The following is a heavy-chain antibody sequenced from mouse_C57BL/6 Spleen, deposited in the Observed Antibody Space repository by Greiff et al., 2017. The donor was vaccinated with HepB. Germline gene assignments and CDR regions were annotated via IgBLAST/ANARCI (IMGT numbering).Heavy chain of an antibody. CDR3: ARGDYYDGYLYWYFDV. V-gene: IGHV5-17*01. D-gene: IGHD2-3*01. CDR2: ISSGSSTI. CDR1: GFTFSDYG. J-gene: IGHJ1*03. Sequence: EVKVEESGGGLVKPGGSLKLSCAASGFTFSDYGMHWVRQAPEKGLEWVAYISSGSSTIYYADTVKGRFTISRDNAKNTLFLQMTSLRSEDTAMYYCARGDYYDGYLYWYFDVWGTGTTVTVSS.